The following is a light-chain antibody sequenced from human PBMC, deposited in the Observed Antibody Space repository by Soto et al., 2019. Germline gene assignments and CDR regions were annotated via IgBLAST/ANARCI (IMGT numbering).Light chain of an antibody. Sequence: EIVMTQSPATLSVSPGERATLSCRASQSVSTNLAWYHQMPGQAPRLLIYGASTRATGIPARFSGSGSGTDFTLTISSLEPEDFAVYYYQQYNNWPPITFGQGTRLEIK. J-gene: IGKJ5*01. CDR3: QQYNNWPPIT. CDR1: QSVSTN. V-gene: IGKV3-15*01. CDR2: GAS.